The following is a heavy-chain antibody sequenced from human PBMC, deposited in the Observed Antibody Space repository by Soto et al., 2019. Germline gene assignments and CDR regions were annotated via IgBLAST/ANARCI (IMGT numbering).Heavy chain of an antibody. D-gene: IGHD5-12*01. CDR2: INPNSGGT. Sequence: SVKVSCKASGYTFTGYYMHWVRQAPGQGLEWMGWINPNSGGTNYAQKFQGWVTMTRDTSISTAYMELSRLRSDDTAVYYCARDQKLNSGYGSVRYYYYGMDVWGQGTTVTVSS. CDR1: GYTFTGYY. J-gene: IGHJ6*02. V-gene: IGHV1-2*04. CDR3: ARDQKLNSGYGSVRYYYYGMDV.